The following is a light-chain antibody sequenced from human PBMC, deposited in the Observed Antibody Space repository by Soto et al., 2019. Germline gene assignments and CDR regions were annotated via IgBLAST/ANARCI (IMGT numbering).Light chain of an antibody. CDR2: GAS. CDR1: ESVTGSY. J-gene: IGKJ1*01. Sequence: EIVLTQSPGTLSLSPGERATLSCRASESVTGSYLAWYQHKPGQAPRLLIYGASSRATGIPDRFSGSGSGTDFTLTISRLEPEDFAVYYCQQYGRSPRTFGQGTKVEIK. CDR3: QQYGRSPRT. V-gene: IGKV3-20*01.